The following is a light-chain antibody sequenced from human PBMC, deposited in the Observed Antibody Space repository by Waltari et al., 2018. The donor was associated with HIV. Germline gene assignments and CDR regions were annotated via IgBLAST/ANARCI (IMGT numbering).Light chain of an antibody. CDR1: SSNIGAGYD. Sequence: QSVLTQPPSVSGAPGQRVTISCTGSSSNIGAGYDVQWYQQFPGTAPKLLIYGHGTRPSGVPDLFSCSKSGTTASLAITGLQAEDEADYYCQSYDSNLSGVFGGGTKLTVL. V-gene: IGLV1-40*01. CDR2: GHG. J-gene: IGLJ2*01. CDR3: QSYDSNLSGV.